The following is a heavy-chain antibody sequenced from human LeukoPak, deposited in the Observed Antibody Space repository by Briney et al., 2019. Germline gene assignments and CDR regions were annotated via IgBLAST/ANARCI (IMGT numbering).Heavy chain of an antibody. J-gene: IGHJ4*02. D-gene: IGHD6-6*01. V-gene: IGHV4-4*09. CDR2: IYTSGST. Sequence: SETLSLTCTVSGGSISSYYWSWIRQPPGKGLERIGYIYTSGSTNYSPSLKSRVTISVDTSKNQFSLKLSSVTAADTAVYYCARGIAARQFDYWGQGTLVTVSS. CDR3: ARGIAARQFDY. CDR1: GGSISSYY.